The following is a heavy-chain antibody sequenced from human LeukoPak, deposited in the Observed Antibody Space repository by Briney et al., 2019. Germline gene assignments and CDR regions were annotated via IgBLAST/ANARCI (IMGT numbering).Heavy chain of an antibody. CDR3: ARGPRYFDL. J-gene: IGHJ2*01. Sequence: GGSLRLSCAASGFTFSDYYMSWLRQAPGKGLEWVAYICDSGRTVYYADSVKGRFTISRDNAKNSLFLLLSSLRAEDTAVYYCARGPRYFDLWGRGTLVTVSS. CDR2: ICDSGRTV. CDR1: GFTFSDYY. V-gene: IGHV3-11*04.